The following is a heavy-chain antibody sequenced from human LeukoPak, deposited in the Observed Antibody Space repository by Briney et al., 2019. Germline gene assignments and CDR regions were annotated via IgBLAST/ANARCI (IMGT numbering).Heavy chain of an antibody. CDR1: GFTFSSYA. D-gene: IGHD1-26*01. V-gene: IGHV3-23*01. CDR3: AKDRLGIVGATLFDY. CDR2: ISGSGGST. Sequence: GGSLRLSCAASGFTFSSYAMSWVRQAPGKGLEWVSAISGSGGSTYYADSVKGRFTISSDNSKNTLYLQMNSLRAEDTAVYYCAKDRLGIVGATLFDYWGQGTLVTVSS. J-gene: IGHJ4*02.